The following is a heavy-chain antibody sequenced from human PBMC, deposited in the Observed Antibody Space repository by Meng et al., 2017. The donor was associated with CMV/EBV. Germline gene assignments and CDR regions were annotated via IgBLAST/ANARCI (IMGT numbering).Heavy chain of an antibody. D-gene: IGHD4-23*01. V-gene: IGHV3-21*01. Sequence: GESLKISCAASGFTFSSYSMNWVRQAPGKGLEWVSSISSSSSYIYYADSVKGRFIISRDNAKNSLYLQMNSLRAEDTAVYYCARAGGYGGNSNYFDYWGQGTLVTVSS. J-gene: IGHJ4*02. CDR2: ISSSSSYI. CDR3: ARAGGYGGNSNYFDY. CDR1: GFTFSSYS.